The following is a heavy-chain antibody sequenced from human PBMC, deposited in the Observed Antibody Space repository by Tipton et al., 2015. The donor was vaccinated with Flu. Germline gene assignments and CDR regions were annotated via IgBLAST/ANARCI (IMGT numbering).Heavy chain of an antibody. V-gene: IGHV1-18*01. J-gene: IGHJ4*02. CDR3: ARDPKYKQWLVRFDY. CDR2: ISAYNGST. Sequence: QLVQSGAEVKKPGASVKVSCKASGYTFTSYGISWVRQAPGQGLEWMGWISAYNGSTNYAQKLQGRVTMTTDTSTSTAYMELRSLRSDDTAVYYCARDPKYKQWLVRFDYWGQGTLVTVSS. CDR1: GYTFTSYG. D-gene: IGHD6-19*01.